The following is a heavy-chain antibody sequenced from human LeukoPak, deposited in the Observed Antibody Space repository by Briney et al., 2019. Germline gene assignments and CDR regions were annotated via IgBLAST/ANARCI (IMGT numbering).Heavy chain of an antibody. V-gene: IGHV3-53*01. J-gene: IGHJ6*02. D-gene: IGHD5-12*01. Sequence: HSGGSLRLSCAASGFTVSSNYMSWVRQAPGKGLEWVSVIYSGGSTYYADSVKGRFTISRDNSKNTLYLQMNSLRAEDTAVYYCARESWISDYYYYGMDVWGQGTTVTVSS. CDR2: IYSGGST. CDR3: ARESWISDYYYYGMDV. CDR1: GFTVSSNY.